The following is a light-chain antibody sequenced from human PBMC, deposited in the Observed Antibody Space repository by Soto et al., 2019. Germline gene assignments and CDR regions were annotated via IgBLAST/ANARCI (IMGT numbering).Light chain of an antibody. CDR3: AAWDDSLNGYV. Sequence: QSALTLPPSASGTPGQRVTISCSGSGSNIGSNTVNWYQQLPGTAPKLLIYSNNQRPSGVPDRFSGSKSGTSASLAISGLQSEDEADYYCAAWDDSLNGYVFGTGTKVTVL. V-gene: IGLV1-44*01. J-gene: IGLJ1*01. CDR1: GSNIGSNT. CDR2: SNN.